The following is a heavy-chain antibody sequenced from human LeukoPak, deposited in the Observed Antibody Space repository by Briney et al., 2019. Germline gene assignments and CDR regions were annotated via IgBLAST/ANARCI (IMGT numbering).Heavy chain of an antibody. Sequence: SETLSLTCTVSGGSISSYYWSWIREPPGKGLEWIGYIYSSGSTKYNPSLRSRVTISVDTSKNQFSLKLTSVTAADTAVYYCARGSGWYYYSGQGTLVTVSS. CDR3: ARGSGWYYY. J-gene: IGHJ4*02. D-gene: IGHD6-19*01. CDR1: GGSISSYY. CDR2: IYSSGST. V-gene: IGHV4-59*01.